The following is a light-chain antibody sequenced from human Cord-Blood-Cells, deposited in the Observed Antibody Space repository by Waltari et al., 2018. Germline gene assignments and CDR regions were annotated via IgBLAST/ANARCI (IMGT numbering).Light chain of an antibody. CDR2: WAS. CDR3: QQYYSTPLT. Sequence: DIVMTQSPDSLAVSLGERATINCKSSQSVLYSSNNKNYLAWYQQKPGQPPKLHMYWASTRESGVPVRFSGSGSVTDFTLTISSLQAEDVAVYYCQQYYSTPLTFGGGTKVEIK. CDR1: QSVLYSSNNKNY. V-gene: IGKV4-1*01. J-gene: IGKJ4*01.